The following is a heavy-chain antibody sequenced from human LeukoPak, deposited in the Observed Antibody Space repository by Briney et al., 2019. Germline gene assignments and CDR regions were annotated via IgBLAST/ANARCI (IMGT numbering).Heavy chain of an antibody. CDR1: GFILITHG. CDR3: ARDLSFGSLDF. Sequence: GSLRLSCAASGFILITHGMHWVRQAPGKGLEWVAGMWYDGSREDYADSVKGRFTISRDMSKNTLNLQMNSLRVEDTAMFYCARDLSFGSLDFRGQGTLVTVSS. CDR2: MWYDGSRE. D-gene: IGHD1-26*01. J-gene: IGHJ4*02. V-gene: IGHV3-33*01.